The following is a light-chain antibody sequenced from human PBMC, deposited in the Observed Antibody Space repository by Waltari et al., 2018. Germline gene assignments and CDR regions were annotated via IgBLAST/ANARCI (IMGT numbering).Light chain of an antibody. V-gene: IGKV3-20*01. CDR1: QGVPNNY. CDR2: DGS. Sequence: IVLTQHPGTLSLSPGESPTPSCRASQGVPNNYLAWYQQKPGQAPRLLIYDGSRRATGIPDRFSGSGSGTDFTLTISRLEPEDFAVYFCQQFSGSPWTFGQGTRVEIK. CDR3: QQFSGSPWT. J-gene: IGKJ1*01.